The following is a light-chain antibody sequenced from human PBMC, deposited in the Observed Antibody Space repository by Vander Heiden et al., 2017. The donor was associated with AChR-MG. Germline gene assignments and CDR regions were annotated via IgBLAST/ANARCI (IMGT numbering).Light chain of an antibody. CDR3: QAWDMSTGV. V-gene: IGLV3-1*01. Sequence: SFELTQTPSVSVSPRQTGSVTCSRGRVGDEYGCREQQEPGQSPVLVINQDSPRASGIPERFSGSSTGNTATLTIRETQDMDEADCCCQAWDMSTGVFGTGTKVTVL. CDR2: QDS. CDR1: RVGDEY. J-gene: IGLJ1*01.